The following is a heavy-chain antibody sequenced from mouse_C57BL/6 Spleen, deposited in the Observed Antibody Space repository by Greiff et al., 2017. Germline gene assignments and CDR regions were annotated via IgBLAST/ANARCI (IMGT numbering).Heavy chain of an antibody. Sequence: EVMLVESGGGLVKPGGSLKLSCAASGFTFSSYAMSWVRQTPEKRLEWVATISDGGSYTYYPDNVKGRFTISRDNAKNNLYLQVSHLRSEDTAMYYCARDFGYGDYWGQGTTLTVSS. J-gene: IGHJ2*01. CDR3: ARDFGYGDY. CDR1: GFTFSSYA. V-gene: IGHV5-4*01. CDR2: ISDGGSYT. D-gene: IGHD2-2*01.